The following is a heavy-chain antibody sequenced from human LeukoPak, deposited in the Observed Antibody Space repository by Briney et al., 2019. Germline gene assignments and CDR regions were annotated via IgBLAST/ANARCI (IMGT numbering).Heavy chain of an antibody. D-gene: IGHD1-26*01. CDR2: SNAGNGNI. Sequence: GASVKVSCKASGYTFTSYAMHWVRQAPGQRLEWMGWSNAGNGNIKYSQEFQGRVTITRDTSASTAYMELSSLRSEDMAVYYCVRDNSGIFDYWGQGTLVTVSS. V-gene: IGHV1-3*02. CDR3: VRDNSGIFDY. J-gene: IGHJ4*02. CDR1: GYTFTSYA.